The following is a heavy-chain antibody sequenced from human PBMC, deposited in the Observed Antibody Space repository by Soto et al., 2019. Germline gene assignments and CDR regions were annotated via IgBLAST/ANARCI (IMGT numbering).Heavy chain of an antibody. D-gene: IGHD6-19*01. V-gene: IGHV3-21*01. CDR2: ISTSSSYI. CDR1: GFTFSSYA. CDR3: AGDHSSGTGEGYFDY. J-gene: IGHJ4*02. Sequence: GGSLRLSCAASGFTFSSYAMSWVRQAPGKGLEWVSSISTSSSYIYYAGSVKGRFTVSRDNAKNSVSLQMNSLRAEDTAVYYCAGDHSSGTGEGYFDYWGQGTLVTVSS.